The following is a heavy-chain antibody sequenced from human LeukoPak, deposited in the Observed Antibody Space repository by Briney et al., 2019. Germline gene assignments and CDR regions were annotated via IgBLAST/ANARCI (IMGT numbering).Heavy chain of an antibody. Sequence: SETLSLTCTVSGGSISSYYWSWIRQPPGKGLEWIAYIYYSGSTNYNPSLKSRVTISVAPSKNQFSLKLSSVTAADTAIYYCARHRGSDWFDPWGQGTLVTVSS. CDR3: ARHRGSDWFDP. CDR2: IYYSGST. D-gene: IGHD3-10*01. J-gene: IGHJ5*02. V-gene: IGHV4-59*01. CDR1: GGSISSYY.